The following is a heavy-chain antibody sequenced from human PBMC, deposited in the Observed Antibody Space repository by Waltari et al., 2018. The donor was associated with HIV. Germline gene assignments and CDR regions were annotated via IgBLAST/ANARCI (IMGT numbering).Heavy chain of an antibody. CDR3: ARGATSNYVDY. CDR1: GYAFTSYY. V-gene: IGHV1-46*01. D-gene: IGHD1-26*01. CDR2: NNPSGGST. J-gene: IGHJ4*02. Sequence: QVQLVQSGAEVTKPGAPVKVSCRASGYAFTSYYIPWWRQAAGQGLEWRVINNPSGGSTSYEQKFQGRVTMTRDTSTSTVYMELSSLRSEDTAVYYCARGATSNYVDYWGQGTLVTVSS.